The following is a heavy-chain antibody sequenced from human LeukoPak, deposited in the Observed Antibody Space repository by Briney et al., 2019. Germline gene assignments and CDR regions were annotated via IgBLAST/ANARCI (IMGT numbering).Heavy chain of an antibody. CDR2: ITSSSSYI. J-gene: IGHJ4*02. CDR3: ARAAGELLPFDYFDY. D-gene: IGHD3-10*01. V-gene: IGHV3-21*06. Sequence: PGGSPRLSCAASGFTFGRYSMNWVRQAPGKGLEWVSSITSSSSYIYYADSVKGRFTISRDNVKNSLYLQMHSLRAEDTAVYYCARAAGELLPFDYFDYWGQGTLVTVSS. CDR1: GFTFGRYS.